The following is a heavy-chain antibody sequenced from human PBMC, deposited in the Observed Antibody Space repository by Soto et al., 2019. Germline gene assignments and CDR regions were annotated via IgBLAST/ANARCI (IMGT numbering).Heavy chain of an antibody. CDR3: ARRYGGTHDY. Sequence: SETLSLTCTVSGCSISSYYWRWIRQPPGKGLEWIGYIYYSGSTNYNPSLKSRVTISVDTSKNQFSLKLSSVTAADTAVYYCARRYGGTHDYWGQGTLVTVSS. CDR1: GCSISSYY. J-gene: IGHJ4*02. D-gene: IGHD4-17*01. CDR2: IYYSGST. V-gene: IGHV4-59*01.